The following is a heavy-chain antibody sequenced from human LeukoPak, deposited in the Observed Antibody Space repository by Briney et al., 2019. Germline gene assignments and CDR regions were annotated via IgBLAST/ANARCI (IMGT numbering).Heavy chain of an antibody. J-gene: IGHJ4*02. D-gene: IGHD2-2*01. CDR3: ARYCSSPSCYHKDY. Sequence: ASVKVSCKASGYTFTGYYIHWVRQAPGQGLEWMGWTSPNSGGTNYAQKFQGRVTMTRDTSISTAYMELSRLRSDDTAVYYCARYCSSPSCYHKDYWGQGTLVTVSS. V-gene: IGHV1-2*02. CDR1: GYTFTGYY. CDR2: TSPNSGGT.